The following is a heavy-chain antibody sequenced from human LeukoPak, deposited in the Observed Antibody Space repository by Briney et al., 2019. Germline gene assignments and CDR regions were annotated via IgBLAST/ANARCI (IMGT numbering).Heavy chain of an antibody. D-gene: IGHD2-2*02. Sequence: AASMKVSCKASGYTFTSYGISWVRQAPGQGLEWMGWISAYNGDTNYAQKLQGRVTMTTDTSTSTAYMELRSLRSDDTAVYYCARVGEYCSSTSCYKAGGFDYWGQGTLVTVSS. V-gene: IGHV1-18*01. CDR1: GYTFTSYG. J-gene: IGHJ4*02. CDR3: ARVGEYCSSTSCYKAGGFDY. CDR2: ISAYNGDT.